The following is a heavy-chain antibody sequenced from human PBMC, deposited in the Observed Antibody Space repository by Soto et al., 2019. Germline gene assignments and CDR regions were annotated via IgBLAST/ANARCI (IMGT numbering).Heavy chain of an antibody. J-gene: IGHJ5*02. V-gene: IGHV3-23*01. CDR1: GFTISSYA. D-gene: IGHD6-13*01. CDR3: AKAKTGIAAAGTFLGWFDP. CDR2: ISGSGGST. Sequence: PGGSLRLSWAASGFTISSYAMSWVRQAPGKGLEWVSAISGSGGSTYYADSVKGRFTISRDNSKNTLYLQMNSLRAEDTAVYYCAKAKTGIAAAGTFLGWFDPWGQGTLVTVSS.